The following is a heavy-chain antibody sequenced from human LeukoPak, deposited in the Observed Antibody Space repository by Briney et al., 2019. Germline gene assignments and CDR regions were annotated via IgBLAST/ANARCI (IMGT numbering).Heavy chain of an antibody. CDR3: ARDFVPYCGGDCYSVPDY. V-gene: IGHV3-21*01. CDR1: GLTFSSYS. Sequence: GGSLRLSCAASGLTFSSYSMNWVRQAPGKGLEWVSSISSSSSYIYYADSVKGRFTISRDNAKNSLYLQMNSLRAEDTAVYYCARDFVPYCGGDCYSVPDYWGQGTLVTVSS. D-gene: IGHD2-21*02. CDR2: ISSSSSYI. J-gene: IGHJ4*02.